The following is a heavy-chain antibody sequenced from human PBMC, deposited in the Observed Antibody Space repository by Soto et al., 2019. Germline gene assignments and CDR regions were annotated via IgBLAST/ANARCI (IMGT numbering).Heavy chain of an antibody. CDR3: ARYCISTSCQDY. D-gene: IGHD2-2*01. CDR2: IYYSGST. Sequence: QLRLQESGPGLVKPSETLSLTCTVSGGSISSSSYYWGWIRQPPGKGLEWIGRIYYSGSTYYNPSLKSRVTISVDTSKNQFSLKLRSVTAADTAVFYCARYCISTSCQDYWGQGTLVTVSS. CDR1: GGSISSSSYY. J-gene: IGHJ4*02. V-gene: IGHV4-39*01.